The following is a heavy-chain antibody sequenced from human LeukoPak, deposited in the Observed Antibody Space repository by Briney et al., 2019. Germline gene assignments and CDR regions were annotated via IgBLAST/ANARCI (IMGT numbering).Heavy chain of an antibody. CDR2: IRSKPNSYTT. CDR3: TRQDCSGGSCSYVDY. Sequence: GGSLRPSCAASGFTFSGFYMHWVRQAFGKGLEWVGLIRSKPNSYTTVYAASVQGRFTISRDDSKNTAYLQMSSLKAEDTAVYYCTRQDCSGGSCSYVDYWGQGTLVTVSS. D-gene: IGHD2-15*01. V-gene: IGHV3-73*01. CDR1: GFTFSGFY. J-gene: IGHJ4*02.